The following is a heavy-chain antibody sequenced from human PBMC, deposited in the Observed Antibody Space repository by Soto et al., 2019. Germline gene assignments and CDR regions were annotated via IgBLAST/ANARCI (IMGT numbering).Heavy chain of an antibody. J-gene: IGHJ3*01. CDR3: AREGVPNYDYWSGDASDL. D-gene: IGHD3-3*01. CDR1: GCTFSNYA. Sequence: EMQLVEFGGALVKPGGSLRLSCAASGCTFSNYAMNWVRQAPGKGLEWVSSISSGSSFISYADSVKGRFTISRDNANKSLHLEMNSLRVEDTALYYCAREGVPNYDYWSGDASDLWGHGTMVTVSS. V-gene: IGHV3-21*01. CDR2: ISSGSSFI.